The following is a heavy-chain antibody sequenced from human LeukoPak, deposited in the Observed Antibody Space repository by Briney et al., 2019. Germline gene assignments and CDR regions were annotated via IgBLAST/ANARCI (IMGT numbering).Heavy chain of an antibody. Sequence: PGGSLRLSCEAAGFDFSSHWMHWVRQAPGKGLVWISNIRGDGSLLGYADSVKGRFTVSRDNAKNTLFLHMTSLRAEDTAVYYCARDEVGAPPIDYWGRGALVTVSS. CDR2: IRGDGSLL. CDR1: GFDFSSHW. D-gene: IGHD1-26*01. V-gene: IGHV3-74*01. J-gene: IGHJ4*02. CDR3: ARDEVGAPPIDY.